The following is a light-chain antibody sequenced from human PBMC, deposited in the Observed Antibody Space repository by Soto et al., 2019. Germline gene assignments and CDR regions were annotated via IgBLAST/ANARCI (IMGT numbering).Light chain of an antibody. J-gene: IGKJ2*01. CDR2: GAS. Sequence: EVVMTQSPATLSVSPGERATLSCRASQSVSSNLAWYQQKPGQNPMLLIYGASTRAAGIPARFSGSGSATEFTLTISSLQSEDFAVYYLHHYNNGPPYTFGQGTKLEIK. CDR1: QSVSSN. CDR3: HHYNNGPPYT. V-gene: IGKV3D-15*01.